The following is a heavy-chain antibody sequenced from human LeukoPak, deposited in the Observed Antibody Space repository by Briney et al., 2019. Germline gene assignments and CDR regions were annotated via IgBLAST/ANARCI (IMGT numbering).Heavy chain of an antibody. V-gene: IGHV4-59*01. D-gene: IGHD3-22*01. Sequence: SETLSLTCAVSGVSISNYYLSWIRQPPGKGLECIGYIYYSGSTHYNPSLKSRVTISVDTSKNQFSLKLSSVTAADTAVYFCARARNYYDSSDYYYEGDAFDIWGQGTMVTVSS. J-gene: IGHJ3*02. CDR3: ARARNYYDSSDYYYEGDAFDI. CDR1: GVSISNYY. CDR2: IYYSGST.